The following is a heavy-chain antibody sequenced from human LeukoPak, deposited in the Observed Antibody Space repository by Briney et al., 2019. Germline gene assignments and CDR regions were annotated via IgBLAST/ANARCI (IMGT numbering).Heavy chain of an antibody. V-gene: IGHV3-33*06. D-gene: IGHD4-23*01. CDR1: AFTFSSYG. CDR2: IWNDGSQK. CDR3: AKDRSYGGNPQDAFDI. J-gene: IGHJ3*02. Sequence: GGSLRLSCAASAFTFSSYGMHWVRQAPGKGLEWVAVIWNDGSQKYYADSVKGRFTISRDNSKNTLYLQMNSLRAEDTAVYYCAKDRSYGGNPQDAFDIWGQGTLVTVSS.